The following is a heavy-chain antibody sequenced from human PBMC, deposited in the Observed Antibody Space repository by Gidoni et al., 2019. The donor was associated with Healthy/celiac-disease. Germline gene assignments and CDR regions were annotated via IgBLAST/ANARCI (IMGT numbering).Heavy chain of an antibody. CDR3: VKVNYYDSSGYLDAFDI. Sequence: EVQMVESGGGLVQPGGSMRLACSASGFTCSSYGMHWVRQAPGKGLEYVSAISSNGGSTYYADSVKGRFTISRDNSKNTLYLQMSSLRAEDTAVYYCVKVNYYDSSGYLDAFDIWGQGTMVTVSS. J-gene: IGHJ3*02. V-gene: IGHV3-64D*06. CDR1: GFTCSSYG. D-gene: IGHD3-22*01. CDR2: ISSNGGST.